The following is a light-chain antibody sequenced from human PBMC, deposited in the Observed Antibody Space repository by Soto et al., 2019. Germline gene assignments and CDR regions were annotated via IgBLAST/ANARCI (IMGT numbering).Light chain of an antibody. J-gene: IGLJ1*01. CDR3: CSYTRSGTLI. Sequence: QCVLTQPASVSGSPGQSITISCVGTSSDIGDYNYVSWYQQHPGKVPKVIIYDVSNRPSGVSYRFSGTKSGNTASLTVSGLQAEDEADYYCCSYTRSGTLIFGTGTKVTVL. CDR1: SSDIGDYNY. V-gene: IGLV2-14*01. CDR2: DVS.